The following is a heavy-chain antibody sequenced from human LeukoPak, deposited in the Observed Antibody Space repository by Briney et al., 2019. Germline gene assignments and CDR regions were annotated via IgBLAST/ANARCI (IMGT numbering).Heavy chain of an antibody. D-gene: IGHD3-22*01. Sequence: PGGSLRLSCAASGFTVSSNYMSWVRQAPGKGLEWVSVIYSGGSTYYADSVKGRFTISRDNSKNTLYLQMNSLRAEDTAVYYCASPLYYYDSSGYYCWGQGTLVTVSS. J-gene: IGHJ4*02. CDR3: ASPLYYYDSSGYYC. CDR1: GFTVSSNY. V-gene: IGHV3-53*01. CDR2: IYSGGST.